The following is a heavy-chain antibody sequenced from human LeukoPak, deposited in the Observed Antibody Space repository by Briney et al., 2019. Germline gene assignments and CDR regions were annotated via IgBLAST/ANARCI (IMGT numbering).Heavy chain of an antibody. CDR2: ISSSGSTI. CDR3: ARVRAVAGPRGGYYFDY. J-gene: IGHJ4*02. D-gene: IGHD6-19*01. Sequence: GGPLRLSCAASGFTFSSYEMNWVRQAPGKGLEWVSYISSSGSTIYYADSVKGRFTISRDNAKNSLYLQMNSLRAEDTAVYYCARVRAVAGPRGGYYFDYWGQGTLVTVSS. CDR1: GFTFSSYE. V-gene: IGHV3-48*03.